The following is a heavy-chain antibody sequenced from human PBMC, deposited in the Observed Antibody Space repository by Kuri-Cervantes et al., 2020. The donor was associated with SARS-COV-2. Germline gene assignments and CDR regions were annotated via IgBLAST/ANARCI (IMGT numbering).Heavy chain of an antibody. Sequence: ASVKVSCKASGFIFTNHGIHWVRQAPGQRLEWMGWSDNAKGNTKYSQMFHGRVTITRKSSASIVDMELSSLGSEGTYVYYCSIDLTGHSKAGWFAPWGQGTLVTVSS. CDR1: GFIFTNHG. CDR2: SDNAKGNT. J-gene: IGHJ5*02. V-gene: IGHV1-3*04. D-gene: IGHD6-19*01. CDR3: SIDLTGHSKAGWFAP.